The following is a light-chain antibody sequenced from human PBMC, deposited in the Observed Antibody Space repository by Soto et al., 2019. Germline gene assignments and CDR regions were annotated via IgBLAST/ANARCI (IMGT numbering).Light chain of an antibody. CDR2: GAS. CDR1: QSVSSSY. J-gene: IGKJ2*01. CDR3: QQYGSSPYT. Sequence: EIVLTQSPGTLSLSPGEVATLSCRASQSVSSSYLAWHQQKPGQAPSLLIYGASSRATGSPDRFSGSGSGTDFTLTISRLEPEDFAVYYCQQYGSSPYTFGQGTKLEIK. V-gene: IGKV3-20*01.